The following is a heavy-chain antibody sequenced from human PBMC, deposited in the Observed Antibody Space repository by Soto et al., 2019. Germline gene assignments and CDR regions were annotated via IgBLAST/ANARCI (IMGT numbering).Heavy chain of an antibody. Sequence: EVQLLESGGGLVQPGGSLRLSCAASGFTFSSYAMSWVRQAPGKGLEWVSGISDSGGSTYYADSVKGRFTISRDNSKNTPYLQMNSLRAEDTAVYYCANGCGGTCYSRIHYWGQGTLVTVSS. CDR3: ANGCGGTCYSRIHY. CDR1: GFTFSSYA. CDR2: ISDSGGST. D-gene: IGHD2-15*01. J-gene: IGHJ4*02. V-gene: IGHV3-23*01.